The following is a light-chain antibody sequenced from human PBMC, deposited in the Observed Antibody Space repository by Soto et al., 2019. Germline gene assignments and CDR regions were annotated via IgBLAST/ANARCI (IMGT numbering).Light chain of an antibody. CDR3: QQRGNWPRT. CDR1: QSISSP. Sequence: EIVLTQSPATLSLSPGERATLSCRASQSISSPLAWYQQKPGQAPRLLIYDASSRATGIPARFSGSGSGTDFTLTISSLEPEDYAVYYCQQRGNWPRTFGQGTKVAIK. V-gene: IGKV3-11*01. J-gene: IGKJ1*01. CDR2: DAS.